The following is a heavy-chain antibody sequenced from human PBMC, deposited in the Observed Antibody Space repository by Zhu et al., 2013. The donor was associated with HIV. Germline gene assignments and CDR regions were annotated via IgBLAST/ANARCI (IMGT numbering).Heavy chain of an antibody. CDR1: GGTFSSYA. CDR3: ARDHQSSILRGVKFDY. D-gene: IGHD3-10*01. CDR2: INPNSGGT. Sequence: QVQLVQSGAEVKKPGSSVKVSCKASGGTFSSYAISWVRQAPGQGLEWMGGINPNSGGTNFAQKFQGRLTMTRDTSISTAYMELSRLRSDDTAVYYCARDHQSSILRGVKFDYWGQGTLVTVSS. V-gene: IGHV1-2*02. J-gene: IGHJ4*02.